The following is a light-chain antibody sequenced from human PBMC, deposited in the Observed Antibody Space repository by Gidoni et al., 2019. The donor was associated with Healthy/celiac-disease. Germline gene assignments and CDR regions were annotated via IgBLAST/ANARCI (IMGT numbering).Light chain of an antibody. J-gene: IGKJ1*01. CDR2: AAS. Sequence: DIQMTQSPSSLSASVGDRVTITCRASQSISSYLNWYQQKPGKAPKLLIYAASSLQSGVPSRFSGSGSGTDFTLTISSLQPEDFATYYCQQSYSTLATFXHXTKVXIK. CDR1: QSISSY. CDR3: QQSYSTLAT. V-gene: IGKV1-39*01.